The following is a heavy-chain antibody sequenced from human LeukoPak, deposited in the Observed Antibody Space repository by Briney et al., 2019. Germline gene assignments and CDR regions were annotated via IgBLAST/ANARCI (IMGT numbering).Heavy chain of an antibody. J-gene: IGHJ4*02. CDR2: INPNSGGT. D-gene: IGHD1-26*01. CDR3: ARDLVLMNIVPNIVGATTRAIDY. CDR1: GYTFTGYY. V-gene: IGHV1-2*02. Sequence: ASVKVSCKASGYTFTGYYMHWVRQAPGQGLEWMGWINPNSGGTNYAQKFQGRVTMTRDTSISTAYMELSRLRSDDTAVYYCARDLVLMNIVPNIVGATTRAIDYWGQGTLVTVSS.